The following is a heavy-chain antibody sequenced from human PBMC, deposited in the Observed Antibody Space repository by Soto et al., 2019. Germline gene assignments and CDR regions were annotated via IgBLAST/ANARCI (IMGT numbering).Heavy chain of an antibody. CDR1: GYTFTSYG. V-gene: IGHV1-18*04. CDR3: ARVGCSSTSCPNYYYGMDV. J-gene: IGHJ6*02. Sequence: GASVKVSCKASGYTFTSYGISWVRQAPGQGLEWVGWISAYNGNTNYAQKLQGRVTMTTDTSTSTAYMELRSLRSDDTAVYYCARVGCSSTSCPNYYYGMDVWGQGTTVTVSS. CDR2: ISAYNGNT. D-gene: IGHD2-2*01.